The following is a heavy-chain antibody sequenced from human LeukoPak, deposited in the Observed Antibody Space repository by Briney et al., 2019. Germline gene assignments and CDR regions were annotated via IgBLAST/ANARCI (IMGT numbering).Heavy chain of an antibody. V-gene: IGHV4-59*01. D-gene: IGHD1-1*01. J-gene: IGHJ6*03. Sequence: SETLSLNCSVSGASFSTNYWRWIRQPPGRGLEWIGYVFDSGRTNYNTSLKSRVTISLDTSTKQFSLMLSSVTAADTAVYYCARLYQQSKWKYYYYYMDVWGKGTAVTVSS. CDR1: GASFSTNY. CDR2: VFDSGRT. CDR3: ARLYQQSKWKYYYYYMDV.